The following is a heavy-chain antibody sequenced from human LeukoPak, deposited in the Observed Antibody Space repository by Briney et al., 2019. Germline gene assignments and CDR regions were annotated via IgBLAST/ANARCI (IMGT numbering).Heavy chain of an antibody. CDR3: GRENTTVTTFHYNYYGMDV. CDR1: GFTFSSYA. Sequence: GSLRLSCAASGFTFSSYAMSWVRQPPGKGLEWIGEINHSGSPTYNPSLKSRVTMSVDTSKNQFSLKLTSVTAADTAVYYCGRENTTVTTFHYNYYGMDVWGQGTTVTVSS. V-gene: IGHV4-34*01. CDR2: INHSGSP. J-gene: IGHJ6*02. D-gene: IGHD4-17*01.